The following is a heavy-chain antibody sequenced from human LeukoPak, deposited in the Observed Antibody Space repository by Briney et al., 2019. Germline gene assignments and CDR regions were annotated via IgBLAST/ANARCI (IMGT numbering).Heavy chain of an antibody. V-gene: IGHV1-2*02. CDR3: ARDSSMIADY. J-gene: IGHJ4*02. CDR1: GYTFTSYG. D-gene: IGHD3-22*01. CDR2: INPNSGGT. Sequence: ASVKVSCKASGYTFTSYGISWVRQAPGQGLEWMGWINPNSGGTNYAQKFQGRVTMTRDTSISTAYMELSRLRSDDTAVYYCARDSSMIADYWGQGTLVTVSS.